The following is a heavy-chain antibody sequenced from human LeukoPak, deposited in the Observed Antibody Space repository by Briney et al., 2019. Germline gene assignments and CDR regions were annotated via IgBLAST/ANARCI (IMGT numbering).Heavy chain of an antibody. D-gene: IGHD3-9*01. CDR3: ARDPDILTGISYDI. CDR2: INQDGRKK. J-gene: IGHJ3*02. CDR1: GFTFSSDW. V-gene: IGHV3-7*05. Sequence: GGSLRLSCAASGFTFSSDWMNRVRQAPGKGLEWVANINQDGRKKYYVDSVKGRFTISRDNAKNSLFLQMNSLRVEDTAVYYCARDPDILTGISYDIWGQGTKVTVSS.